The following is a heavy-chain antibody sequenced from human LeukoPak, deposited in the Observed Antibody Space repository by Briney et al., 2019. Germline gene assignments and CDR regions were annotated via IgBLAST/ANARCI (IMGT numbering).Heavy chain of an antibody. V-gene: IGHV3-49*03. Sequence: GGSLRLSCTASGFTFGDYAMTWFRQAPGKGLEWVGFIRSKAYGGTTEYAASVKGRFTISRDDSKSIAYLQMNSLKTEDTAVYYCTRESSGWRFDYWGQGPLVTVSS. J-gene: IGHJ4*02. CDR1: GFTFGDYA. CDR3: TRESSGWRFDY. CDR2: IRSKAYGGTT. D-gene: IGHD6-19*01.